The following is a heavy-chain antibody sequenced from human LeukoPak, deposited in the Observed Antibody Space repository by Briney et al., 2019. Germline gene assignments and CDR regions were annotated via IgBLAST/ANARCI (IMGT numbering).Heavy chain of an antibody. CDR2: ISGSGGNT. D-gene: IGHD6-19*01. CDR3: AKGGLAVDLFDY. CDR1: GFTFSSYA. Sequence: GGSLRLSCAASGFTFSSYAMNWVRQAPGKGLEWVSTISGSGGNTYYADSVKGRFTISRDNSKNTLYLQMNSLRAEDTAVYYCAKGGLAVDLFDYWGQGTLVTVFS. J-gene: IGHJ4*02. V-gene: IGHV3-23*01.